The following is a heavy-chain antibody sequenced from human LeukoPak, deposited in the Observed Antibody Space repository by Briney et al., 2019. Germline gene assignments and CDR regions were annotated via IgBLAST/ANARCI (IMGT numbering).Heavy chain of an antibody. D-gene: IGHD1-20*01. Sequence: GGSLRLSCAASGFTFDDYGMSWVRQAPGKGLEWVSGINWNGGSTGYADSVKGRFTVSRDNAKNSLYLQMRSLRAEDTAVYYCARESITGHRDFDYWGQGTLVTVSS. CDR1: GFTFDDYG. CDR3: ARESITGHRDFDY. CDR2: INWNGGST. V-gene: IGHV3-20*04. J-gene: IGHJ4*02.